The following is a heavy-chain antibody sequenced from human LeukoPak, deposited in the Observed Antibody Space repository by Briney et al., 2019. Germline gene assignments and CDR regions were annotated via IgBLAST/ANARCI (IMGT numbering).Heavy chain of an antibody. V-gene: IGHV4-4*02. Sequence: PSGTLSLTCAVSGGSITSSNWWSWVRPPPGKGLEWIGEIYHSGTTNYNPSLKNRVTMSVDTSRNQISLNLSSVTAADTAVYYCAKGGSIWGQGTMVTVSS. CDR2: IYHSGTT. J-gene: IGHJ3*02. CDR1: GGSITSSNW. CDR3: AKGGSI. D-gene: IGHD1-26*01.